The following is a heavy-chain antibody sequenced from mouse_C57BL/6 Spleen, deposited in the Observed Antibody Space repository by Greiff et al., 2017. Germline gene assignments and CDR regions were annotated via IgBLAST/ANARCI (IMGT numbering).Heavy chain of an antibody. CDR1: GYTFTDYE. D-gene: IGHD3-3*01. CDR2: IAPETGGT. J-gene: IGHJ4*01. CDR3: TRGGDFNAMDY. Sequence: QVQLQQSGAELVRPGASVTLSCKASGYTFTDYEMHWVKQTPVHGLEWIGAIAPETGGTAYNQKFKGKAILTADKSSSTAYMELRSLTSEDSAVYYCTRGGDFNAMDYWGQGTSDTVSS. V-gene: IGHV1-15*01.